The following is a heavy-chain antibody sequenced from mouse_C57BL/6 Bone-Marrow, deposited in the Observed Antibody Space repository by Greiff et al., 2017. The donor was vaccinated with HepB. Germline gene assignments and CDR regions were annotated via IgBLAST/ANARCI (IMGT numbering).Heavy chain of an antibody. CDR1: GYAFSSSW. D-gene: IGHD2-5*01. Sequence: VKLVESGPELVKPGASVKISCKASGYAFSSSWMNWVKQRPGKGLEWIGRIYPGDGDTNYNGKFKGKATLTADKSSSTAYMQLSSLTSEDSAVYFCARKGSYSNYVWFAYWGQGTLVTVSA. V-gene: IGHV1-82*01. CDR2: IYPGDGDT. CDR3: ARKGSYSNYVWFAY. J-gene: IGHJ3*01.